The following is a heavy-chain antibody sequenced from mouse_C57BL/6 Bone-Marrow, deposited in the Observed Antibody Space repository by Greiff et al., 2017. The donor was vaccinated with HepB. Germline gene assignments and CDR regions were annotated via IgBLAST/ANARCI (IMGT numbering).Heavy chain of an antibody. CDR2: IWSGGST. J-gene: IGHJ1*03. V-gene: IGHV2-2*01. CDR3: ARNWFYGYHGWYFDV. D-gene: IGHD2-2*01. CDR1: GFSLTSYG. Sequence: VQLVESGPGLVQPSQSLSITCTVSGFSLTSYGVHWVRQSPGKGLEWLGVIWSGGSTDYNAAFISRLSISKDNSKSQVFFKMNSLQADDTAIYYCARNWFYGYHGWYFDVWGTGTTVTVSS.